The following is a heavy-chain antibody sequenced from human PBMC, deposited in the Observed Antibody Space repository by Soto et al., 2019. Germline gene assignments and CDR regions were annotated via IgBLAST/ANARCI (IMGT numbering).Heavy chain of an antibody. V-gene: IGHV1-18*01. CDR3: ARDSDYDILTGYWAPPDY. J-gene: IGHJ4*02. Sequence: ASVKVSCKASGYTFTSYGISWVRQAPGQGLEWIGWISAYNGNTNYAQKLQGRVTMTTDTSTSTAYMELRSLRSDDTAVYYCARDSDYDILTGYWAPPDYWGQGTLVTVSS. CDR1: GYTFTSYG. CDR2: ISAYNGNT. D-gene: IGHD3-9*01.